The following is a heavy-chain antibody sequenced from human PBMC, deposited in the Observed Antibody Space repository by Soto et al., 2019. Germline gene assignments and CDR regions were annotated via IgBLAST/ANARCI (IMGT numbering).Heavy chain of an antibody. Sequence: PGGSLRLSCAASGFTFSSYAMSWVRQAPGKGLEWVSAISGSGGSTYYADSVKGRFTISRDNSKNTLYLQMNSLRAEDTAVYYCAKAYYYDSSGYFGSEFDYWGQGTLVTVSS. CDR2: ISGSGGST. V-gene: IGHV3-23*01. D-gene: IGHD3-22*01. J-gene: IGHJ4*02. CDR3: AKAYYYDSSGYFGSEFDY. CDR1: GFTFSSYA.